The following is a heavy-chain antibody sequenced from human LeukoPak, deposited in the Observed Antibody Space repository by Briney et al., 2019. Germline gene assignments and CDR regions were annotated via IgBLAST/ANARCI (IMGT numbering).Heavy chain of an antibody. CDR2: IKPDGSEK. CDR1: GFTFSTYW. D-gene: IGHD3-10*01. CDR3: ARERMYSGSGSTYPYYDY. Sequence: PGGSLRLSCAASGFTFSTYWMTWVRQSPGKGLEWVANIKPDGSEKHFVDSAKGQFTISRDNAKNALYLEMNSLRAEDTAEYFCARERMYSGSGSTYPYYDYWGQGTLVTVSS. J-gene: IGHJ4*02. V-gene: IGHV3-7*01.